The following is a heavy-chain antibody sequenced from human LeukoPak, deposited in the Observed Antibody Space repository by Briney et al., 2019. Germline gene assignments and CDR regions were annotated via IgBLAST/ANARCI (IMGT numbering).Heavy chain of an antibody. CDR3: ARHGFLLVTTKGWFDP. J-gene: IGHJ5*02. Sequence: PSETLSLTCTVSGDSISSSTYDWGWVRQPPGKGLEWIGRIHYSGSAYYNPSLKSRVTISVDTSNNQFSLKLSSVTAADTAVYYCARHGFLLVTTKGWFDPWGQGTLVTVSS. CDR2: IHYSGSA. D-gene: IGHD4-17*01. CDR1: GDSISSSTYD. V-gene: IGHV4-39*01.